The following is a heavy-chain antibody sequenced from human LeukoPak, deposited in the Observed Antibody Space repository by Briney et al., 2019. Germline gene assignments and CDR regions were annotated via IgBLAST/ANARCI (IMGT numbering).Heavy chain of an antibody. D-gene: IGHD2-2*01. V-gene: IGHV4-31*03. J-gene: IGHJ5*02. CDR2: IYYSGST. CDR3: ARVLRGSSAFDP. CDR1: GGSISSGGYS. Sequence: PSETLSLTCTVSGGSISSGGYSWRWIRQHPGKGLEWIGYIYYSGSTYYNPSLNSRVTISVDTSKNQFSLKLRSVTAGDTAVYYCARVLRGSSAFDPWGQGTLVTVSS.